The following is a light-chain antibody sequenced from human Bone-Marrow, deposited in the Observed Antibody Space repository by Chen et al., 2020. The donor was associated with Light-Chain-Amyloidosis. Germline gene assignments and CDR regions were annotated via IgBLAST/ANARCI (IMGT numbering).Light chain of an antibody. Sequence: SYVLTQPSSVSAAPGQTATIACGGNNIGSTSVYWYQLTPGQAPRLVVDEDSDRPSGIPERLSGSNSGNTATLTISRVEAGDEADYYCQVWDRSSDRPLFGGGTKLTFL. CDR2: EDS. V-gene: IGLV3-21*02. J-gene: IGLJ3*02. CDR1: NIGSTS. CDR3: QVWDRSSDRPL.